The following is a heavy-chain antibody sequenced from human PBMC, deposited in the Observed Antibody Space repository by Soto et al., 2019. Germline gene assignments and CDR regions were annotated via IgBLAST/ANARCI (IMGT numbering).Heavy chain of an antibody. D-gene: IGHD2-2*01. Sequence: QLQLQESGPGLVKPSETLSLTCTVSGGSISDDTYYWGWIRQPPGKGLEWIGSIFHSGTSSFNPSLKSRVPMSVETSNKQLSLRLTAVTAADTAVYYCARFHCNSPNCVPLDPWGQGTLVIVSS. J-gene: IGHJ5*02. CDR3: ARFHCNSPNCVPLDP. CDR2: IFHSGTS. V-gene: IGHV4-39*01. CDR1: GGSISDDTYY.